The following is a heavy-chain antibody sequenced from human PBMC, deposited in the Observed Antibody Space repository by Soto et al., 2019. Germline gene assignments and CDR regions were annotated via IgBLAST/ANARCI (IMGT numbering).Heavy chain of an antibody. V-gene: IGHV1-18*01. CDR2: ININRGDV. D-gene: IGHD1-26*01. J-gene: IGHJ4*01. Sequence: ASVKVSCKASGHTSTHNGISWVRRAPGQGLEWMGWININRGDVNHAPKFQGRVTLTTDTSTTTAYMELRSLRLDDTAVYFCATDGMNRSRFDYWGHGTLVTVSS. CDR1: GHTSTHNG. CDR3: ATDGMNRSRFDY.